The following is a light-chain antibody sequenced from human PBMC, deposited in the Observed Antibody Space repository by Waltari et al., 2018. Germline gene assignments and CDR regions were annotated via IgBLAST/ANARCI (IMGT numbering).Light chain of an antibody. CDR2: DVT. Sequence: QSALTQPASVSGTPGQSITISCTGTSSDVGGYNSVSWYQQHPGITPTLLIYDVTYRPSGVSKRFHGSKSGNTASLTISELQAEDEADYYCSSYTSTRTLVFGGGTKLTVL. CDR3: SSYTSTRTLV. V-gene: IGLV2-14*03. CDR1: SSDVGGYNS. J-gene: IGLJ2*01.